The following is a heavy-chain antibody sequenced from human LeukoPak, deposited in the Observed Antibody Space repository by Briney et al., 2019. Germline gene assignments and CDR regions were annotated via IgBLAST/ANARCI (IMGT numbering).Heavy chain of an antibody. D-gene: IGHD6-19*01. J-gene: IGHJ5*02. Sequence: GASVKVSCTASGYTFSNNYIYWVRQAPGQGPEWMGGINPSGGRLTYAQRFRGRVTMTKDTSTSTVFMELNSLRSEDTAVYYCARVAYSSGWTQGDWFDPWGQGTLVTVSS. CDR2: INPSGGRL. V-gene: IGHV1-46*01. CDR3: ARVAYSSGWTQGDWFDP. CDR1: GYTFSNNY.